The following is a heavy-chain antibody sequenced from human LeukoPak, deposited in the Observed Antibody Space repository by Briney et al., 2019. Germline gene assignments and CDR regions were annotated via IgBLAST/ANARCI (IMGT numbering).Heavy chain of an antibody. V-gene: IGHV1-18*01. CDR1: GYTFNNFV. CDR2: ISADNRNT. CDR3: ARVPDLDYFDY. J-gene: IGHJ4*02. D-gene: IGHD4/OR15-4a*01. Sequence: ASVKVSCKASGYTFNNFVITWVRQAPGQGLEWLGWISADNRNTYYAQKVQDRITMTTDTSTNTVYMKLRNLRSDDTAVYYCARVPDLDYFDYWAREPWSPSPQ.